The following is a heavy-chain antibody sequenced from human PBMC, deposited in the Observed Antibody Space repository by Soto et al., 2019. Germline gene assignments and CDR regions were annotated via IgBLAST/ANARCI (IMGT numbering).Heavy chain of an antibody. V-gene: IGHV4-59*08. CDR3: ARRYGDCFDY. Sequence: SETLSLTCTVSGGSISTYYWSWIRQPPGKGLEWIGYIYYNGGTRYNPSLKSRVTMSVDTSKNQFSLKLSSVTAADTAVYYCARRYGDCFDYWGQGTLVTVSS. CDR1: GGSISTYY. J-gene: IGHJ4*02. CDR2: IYYNGGT. D-gene: IGHD4-17*01.